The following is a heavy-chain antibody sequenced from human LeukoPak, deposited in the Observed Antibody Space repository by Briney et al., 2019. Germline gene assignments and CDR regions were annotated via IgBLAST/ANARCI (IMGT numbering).Heavy chain of an antibody. V-gene: IGHV4-4*07. CDR2: IYTSGST. CDR3: ARANAENIYGEPVVDY. D-gene: IGHD4-17*01. J-gene: IGHJ4*02. Sequence: PSETLSLTCTVSGGSISSYYWSWIRQPAGKGLEWIGRIYTSGSTNYNPSLKSRVTMSVDTSKNQFSLKLSSVTAADTAVYYCARANAENIYGEPVVDYWGQGTLVTVSS. CDR1: GGSISSYY.